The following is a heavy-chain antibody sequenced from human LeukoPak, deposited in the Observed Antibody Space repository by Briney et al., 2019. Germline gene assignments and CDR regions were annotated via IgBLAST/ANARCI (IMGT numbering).Heavy chain of an antibody. CDR3: AKKYYDILTGYYVQYSAMDV. CDR2: ISGSADKT. CDR1: GFTFSSYA. D-gene: IGHD3-9*01. V-gene: IGHV3-23*01. J-gene: IGHJ6*02. Sequence: GGSLRLSCAASGFTFSSYAMSWVRQAPGQGLEWVSAISGSADKTYYADSVKGRFTISRDNSKNTLYLQMNSLRAEDTAVYYCAKKYYDILTGYYVQYSAMDVWGQGTTVTASS.